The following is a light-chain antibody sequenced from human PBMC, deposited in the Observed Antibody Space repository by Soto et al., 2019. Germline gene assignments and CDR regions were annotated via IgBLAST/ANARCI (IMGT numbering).Light chain of an antibody. CDR1: QSISSW. J-gene: IGKJ5*01. V-gene: IGKV1-39*01. Sequence: DIQMTQSPSTLSASVGDRVTITCRASQSISSWLAWYQQKPGKAPKLLIYAASSLQSGVPSRFSGSGSGTDFTLPISSLQPEDFSNYYGQQSYSTPRITFGQGTRLEIK. CDR2: AAS. CDR3: QQSYSTPRIT.